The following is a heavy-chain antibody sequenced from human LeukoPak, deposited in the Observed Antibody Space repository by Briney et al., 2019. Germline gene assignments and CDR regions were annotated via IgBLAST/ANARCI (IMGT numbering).Heavy chain of an antibody. CDR2: IRTTAEGANYA. D-gene: IGHD3-9*01. V-gene: IGHV3-48*02. J-gene: IGHJ4*02. CDR3: ATDQRYAFDY. CDR1: GFTFTDYP. Sequence: GGPLRLSCATSGFTFTDYPMNWVRQAPGKGLEWVSNIRTTAEGANYAYYADSVKGRVTISRDDAKNTLYLHMNSLRDDDTAVYYCATDQRYAFDYWGQGILVTVSS.